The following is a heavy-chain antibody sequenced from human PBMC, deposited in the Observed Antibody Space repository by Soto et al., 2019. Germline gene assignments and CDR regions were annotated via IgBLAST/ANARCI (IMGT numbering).Heavy chain of an antibody. D-gene: IGHD1-26*01. J-gene: IGHJ4*02. V-gene: IGHV3-23*01. Sequence: EVQLLESGGGVVQPGGSLRLSCAASGFIFADYPMSWVRQAPGKGLEWVSGISGRGGSTYYADSVKGRFTVSRDNSKNTLDVQMNSLRAEDTAVYYCAKDYSGTHGAFDSWGQGTLVTVSS. CDR1: GFIFADYP. CDR3: AKDYSGTHGAFDS. CDR2: ISGRGGST.